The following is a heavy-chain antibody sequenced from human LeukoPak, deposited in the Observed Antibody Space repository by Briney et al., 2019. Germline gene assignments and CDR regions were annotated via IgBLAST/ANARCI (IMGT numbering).Heavy chain of an antibody. Sequence: PSETLSLTCTVSGGSISSGGYYWSWIRQHPGKGLEWIGYIYYSGSPYYNPSLKSRVTISVDTSKNQFSLKLSSVTAADTAVYYCARGEMATMFDYWGQGTLVTVSS. CDR3: ARGEMATMFDY. J-gene: IGHJ4*02. CDR1: GGSISSGGYY. D-gene: IGHD5-24*01. V-gene: IGHV4-31*03. CDR2: IYYSGSP.